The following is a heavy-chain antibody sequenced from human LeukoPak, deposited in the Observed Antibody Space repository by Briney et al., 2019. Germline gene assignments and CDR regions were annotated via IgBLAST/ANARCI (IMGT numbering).Heavy chain of an antibody. Sequence: GGSLRLSCAASGFTFDDYGMSWVRQAPGKGLEWVSGINWNGGSTGYADSVKGRFTISRDNAKNSLYLQMNSLRAEDTALYHCARRYYYGSGSSAFDPWGQGTLVTVSS. CDR1: GFTFDDYG. V-gene: IGHV3-20*01. CDR3: ARRYYYGSGSSAFDP. D-gene: IGHD3-10*01. CDR2: INWNGGST. J-gene: IGHJ5*02.